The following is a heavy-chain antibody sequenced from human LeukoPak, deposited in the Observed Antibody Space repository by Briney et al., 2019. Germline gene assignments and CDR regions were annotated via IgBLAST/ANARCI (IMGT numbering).Heavy chain of an antibody. V-gene: IGHV4-39*01. CDR3: ARLYYDSSGYYHFDY. J-gene: IGHJ4*02. CDR1: GGSISSSSYY. D-gene: IGHD3-22*01. CDR2: IYYSGST. Sequence: KPSETLSLTCTVSGGSISSSSYYWGWIRQPPGKGLEWIGSIYYSGSTYYNPSLKSQVTISVDTSKNQLSLKLSSVTAADTAVYYCARLYYDSSGYYHFDYWGQGTLVTVSS.